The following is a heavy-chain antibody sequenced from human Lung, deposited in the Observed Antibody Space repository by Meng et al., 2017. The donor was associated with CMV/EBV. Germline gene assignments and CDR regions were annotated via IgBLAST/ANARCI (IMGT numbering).Heavy chain of an antibody. Sequence: SXXVSXKASGGTFSSYAISWVRQAPGQGLEWMGGIIPIFGTANYAQKFQGRVTITTDESTSTAYMELSSLRSEDTAVYYCARGSSSTRWGFDYWGQGTLVHGYS. CDR3: ARGSSSTRWGFDY. V-gene: IGHV1-69*05. J-gene: IGHJ4*02. D-gene: IGHD2-2*01. CDR1: GGTFSSYA. CDR2: IIPIFGTA.